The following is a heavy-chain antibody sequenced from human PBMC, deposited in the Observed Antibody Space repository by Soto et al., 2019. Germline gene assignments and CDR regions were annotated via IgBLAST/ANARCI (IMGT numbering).Heavy chain of an antibody. D-gene: IGHD3-22*01. J-gene: IGHJ4*02. Sequence: GGSLRLSCAASGFTFSSYGMHWVRQAPGKGLEWVAVIRYDGSNKYYADSVKGRFTISRDNSKNTLYLQMNSLRAEDTAVYYCARDSFARKVVIPFDYWGQGTLVTVSS. CDR2: IRYDGSNK. CDR3: ARDSFARKVVIPFDY. V-gene: IGHV3-33*01. CDR1: GFTFSSYG.